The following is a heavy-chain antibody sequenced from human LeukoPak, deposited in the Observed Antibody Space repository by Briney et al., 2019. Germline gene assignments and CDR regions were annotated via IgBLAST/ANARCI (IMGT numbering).Heavy chain of an antibody. D-gene: IGHD2/OR15-2a*01. CDR1: GYTFTDYY. J-gene: IGHJ3*02. Sequence: ASVKVSCKASGYTFTDYYVHWVRQAPGQGLEWMGWINPNSGGTNYAQKFQGTVTMTRDTSTSTVYMELSSLRSEDTAVYYCARVLFGFSHAFDIWGQGTMVTVSS. CDR2: INPNSGGT. CDR3: ARVLFGFSHAFDI. V-gene: IGHV1-2*02.